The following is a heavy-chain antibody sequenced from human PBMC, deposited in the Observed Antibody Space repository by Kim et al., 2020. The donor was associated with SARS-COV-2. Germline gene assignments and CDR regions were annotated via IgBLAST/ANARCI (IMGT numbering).Heavy chain of an antibody. Sequence: GGSLRLSCAASGFTFSSYGMHWVRQAPGKGLEWVAVIWYDGSNKYYADSVKGRFTISRDNSKNTLYLQMNSLRAEDTAVYYCARDNGSGSYLGAFDIWGQGTMVTVSS. CDR1: GFTFSSYG. CDR3: ARDNGSGSYLGAFDI. J-gene: IGHJ3*02. V-gene: IGHV3-33*01. CDR2: IWYDGSNK. D-gene: IGHD3-10*01.